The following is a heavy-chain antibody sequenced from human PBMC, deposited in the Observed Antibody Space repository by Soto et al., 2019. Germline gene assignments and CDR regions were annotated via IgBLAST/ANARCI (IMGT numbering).Heavy chain of an antibody. J-gene: IGHJ4*02. CDR1: GGTFSSYA. V-gene: IGHV1-69*12. CDR3: VRVVAIPGYPDN. D-gene: IGHD5-12*01. Sequence: QVQLVQSGAEVRQPASSVKVSCKTSGGTFSSYAISWVRQAPGQGLEWMGGIVPIVDTSTYAQKFQGRVTITADASTSTVYMEQSSLRSDNTAVYYCVRVVAIPGYPDNWGQGTLVTVSS. CDR2: IVPIVDTS.